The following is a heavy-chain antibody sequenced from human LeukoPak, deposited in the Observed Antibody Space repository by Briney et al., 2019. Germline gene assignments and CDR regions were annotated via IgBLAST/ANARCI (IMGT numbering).Heavy chain of an antibody. CDR1: GFTFNSNW. D-gene: IGHD3-22*01. CDR3: ARDKYYDRYFDS. V-gene: IGHV3-7*01. Sequence: GGSLRLSCVASGFTFNSNWMSWVRQAPWKGLEWVANIKQDGSEKWYVDSVKGRFTISRDNAKNSLSLQMNSLRAEDTAVYYCARDKYYDRYFDSWGQGTLVTVSS. CDR2: IKQDGSEK. J-gene: IGHJ4*02.